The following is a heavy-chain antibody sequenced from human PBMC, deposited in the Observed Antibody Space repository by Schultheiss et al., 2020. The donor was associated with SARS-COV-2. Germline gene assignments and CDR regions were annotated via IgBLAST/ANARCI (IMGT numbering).Heavy chain of an antibody. CDR3: ARVAVTTGWFDP. Sequence: SETLSLTCTVSGGSISSSSYYWGWIRQPPGKGLEWIGYIYYSGSTNYNPSLKSRATISGDMSKNHFSLKLTSVTAADTAVYYCARVAVTTGWFDPWGQGTLVTVSS. J-gene: IGHJ5*02. D-gene: IGHD4-17*01. CDR2: IYYSGST. V-gene: IGHV4-61*05. CDR1: GGSISSSSYY.